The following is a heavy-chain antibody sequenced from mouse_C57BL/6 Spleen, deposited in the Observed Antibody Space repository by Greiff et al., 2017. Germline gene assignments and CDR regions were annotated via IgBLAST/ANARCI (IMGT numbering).Heavy chain of an antibody. CDR3: ARWDHYSLYALAY. D-gene: IGHD1-2*01. V-gene: IGHV7-3*01. J-gene: IGHJ4*01. CDR1: GFTFTDYY. CDR2: IRNKANGYTT. Sequence: EVKLVESGGGFVQPGGSLSLSCAASGFTFTDYYMSWVRQPPGKGLEWLGFIRNKANGYTTEYSASVQGRFTISIAKSQSIHNLQMNALRAEDEATYYCARWDHYSLYALAYWGQGTSVTVSA.